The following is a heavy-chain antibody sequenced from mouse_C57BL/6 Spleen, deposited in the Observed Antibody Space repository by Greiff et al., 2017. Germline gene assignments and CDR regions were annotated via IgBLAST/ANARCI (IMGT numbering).Heavy chain of an antibody. D-gene: IGHD2-3*01. CDR1: GYTFTSYW. CDR2: IYPSDSET. J-gene: IGHJ4*01. Sequence: QVQLQQSGAELVRPGSSVKLSCKASGYTFTSYWMDWVKQRPGQGLEWIGNIYPSDSETHYNQKFKDKATLTVDKSSSTAYMQLSSLTSEDSAVYYCAREGWVPYAMDYWGQGTSVTVSS. CDR3: AREGWVPYAMDY. V-gene: IGHV1-61*01.